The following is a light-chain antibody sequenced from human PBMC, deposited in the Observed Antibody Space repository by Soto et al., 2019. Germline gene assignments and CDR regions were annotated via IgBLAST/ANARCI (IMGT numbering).Light chain of an antibody. Sequence: EIVLTQSPATLSVSAGGTVTLSCRASQSIRTNVAWYQQIPGQAPRLLVYGASTRATGIPARFSGSGSGTEFTLTISSLQSEDFAVYYCQQYNNWPLMFGQGTKVDIK. CDR1: QSIRTN. CDR3: QQYNNWPLM. CDR2: GAS. V-gene: IGKV3-15*01. J-gene: IGKJ1*01.